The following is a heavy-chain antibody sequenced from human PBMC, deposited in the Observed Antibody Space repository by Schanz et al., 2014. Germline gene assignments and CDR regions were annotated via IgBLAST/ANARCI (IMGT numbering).Heavy chain of an antibody. V-gene: IGHV3-21*02. D-gene: IGHD3-10*01. CDR2: ISSSGSYI. Sequence: EVRLVESGGGLVQPGGSLRLSCEASGFDFNSYSTNWVRQVPGKGLEWVSSISSSGSYIHYADSVKGRFTISRDNAKNSMYLHMKSLRGEDAAVYYCARDNYYGSGSCAYWGQGTLVTVSS. CDR1: GFDFNSYS. J-gene: IGHJ4*02. CDR3: ARDNYYGSGSCAY.